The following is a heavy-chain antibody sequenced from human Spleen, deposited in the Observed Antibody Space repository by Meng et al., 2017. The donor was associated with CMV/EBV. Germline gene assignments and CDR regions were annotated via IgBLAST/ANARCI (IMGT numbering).Heavy chain of an antibody. J-gene: IGHJ4*02. CDR2: ISSSSNYI. V-gene: IGHV3-21*01. D-gene: IGHD2-2*01. CDR3: ARDVHPRDFAVVPAYTKTIDY. CDR1: GFTFSSYS. Sequence: GESLKISCTASGFTFSSYSMNWVRQAPGKGLEWVSSISSSSNYIYYADSMKGRFTISRDNAKNSLYLQMNSLRAEDTAVYYCARDVHPRDFAVVPAYTKTIDYWGQGTLVTVSS.